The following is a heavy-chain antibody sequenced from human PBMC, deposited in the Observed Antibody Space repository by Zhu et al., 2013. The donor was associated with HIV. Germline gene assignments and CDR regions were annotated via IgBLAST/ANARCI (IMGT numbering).Heavy chain of an antibody. CDR2: INTNTGNP. Sequence: QVQLVQSGSELKKPGASVKVSCKASGYTFTSYAMNWVRQAPGQGLEWMGWINTNTGNPTYAQGFTGRFVFSLDTSVSTAYLQICSLKAEDTAVYYCARDGDRGKAAYYDFWSGFLTYYYGMDVWGQGTTVTVSS. CDR3: ARDGDRGKAAYYDFWSGFLTYYYGMDV. V-gene: IGHV7-4-1*01. D-gene: IGHD3-3*01. J-gene: IGHJ6*02. CDR1: GYTFTSYA.